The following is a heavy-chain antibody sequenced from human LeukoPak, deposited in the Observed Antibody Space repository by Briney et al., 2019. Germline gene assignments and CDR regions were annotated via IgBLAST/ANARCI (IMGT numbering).Heavy chain of an antibody. V-gene: IGHV3-21*05. Sequence: GGSLRLSCAASGFTVSSNYISWVRQAPGKGLEWISYISSTSTDIYYVDSVKGRFTISRDNAKNSLYLQMNSLRPEDTSIYYCARRGPYFDYWGQGILVTVSS. CDR3: ARRGPYFDY. J-gene: IGHJ4*02. D-gene: IGHD3-10*01. CDR1: GFTVSSNY. CDR2: ISSTSTDI.